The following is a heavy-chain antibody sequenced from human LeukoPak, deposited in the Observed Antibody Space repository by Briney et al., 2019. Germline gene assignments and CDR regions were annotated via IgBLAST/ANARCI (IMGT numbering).Heavy chain of an antibody. Sequence: PGGSLRLSCAASGFTFSSYSMNWVRQAPGKGLEWVSYISSSSSTIYYADSVKGRFTISRDNAKNSLYLQMNSLRAEDTAVYYCARDWGHGFGVVIIGFWGQGTLVTVSS. CDR2: ISSSSSTI. V-gene: IGHV3-48*01. J-gene: IGHJ4*02. D-gene: IGHD3-3*01. CDR3: ARDWGHGFGVVIIGF. CDR1: GFTFSSYS.